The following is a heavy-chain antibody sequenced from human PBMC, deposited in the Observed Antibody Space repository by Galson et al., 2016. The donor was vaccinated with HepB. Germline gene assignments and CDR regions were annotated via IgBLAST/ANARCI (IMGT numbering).Heavy chain of an antibody. CDR3: ARIYHCSSTSCYHYYGMDV. Sequence: SLRLSCAASGFTLSTYWMTWVRQAPGKGLEWVANMKYDGTERNYLDAAKGRFTIFRDNAQNSLYLQMNSLRTEDTAVYYCARIYHCSSTSCYHYYGMDVWGQGTTVTVSS. CDR1: GFTLSTYW. CDR2: MKYDGTER. V-gene: IGHV3-7*01. J-gene: IGHJ6*02. D-gene: IGHD2-2*01.